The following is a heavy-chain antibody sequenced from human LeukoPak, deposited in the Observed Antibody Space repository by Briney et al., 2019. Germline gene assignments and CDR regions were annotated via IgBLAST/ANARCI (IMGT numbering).Heavy chain of an antibody. V-gene: IGHV3-53*01. CDR1: GVIDSSKY. Sequence: PGGSLRLSCAASGVIDSSKYMIWVRQAPGKGLEWVSVIYGGGTTNYPDSVEGRFTISRDNSKHTLYLQMNSLRAEDTAVYYRATSMTSPGAFDYWGQGTLVTVSS. D-gene: IGHD2-8*02. J-gene: IGHJ4*02. CDR3: ATSMTSPGAFDY. CDR2: IYGGGTT.